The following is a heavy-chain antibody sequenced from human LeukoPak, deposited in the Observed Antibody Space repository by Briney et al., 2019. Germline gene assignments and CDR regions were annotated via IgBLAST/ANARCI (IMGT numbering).Heavy chain of an antibody. D-gene: IGHD3-22*01. CDR3: ARPVHQNYYDSSGYWYYFDY. CDR1: GGSISSSSYY. CDR2: IYYSGST. Sequence: SETLSLTCTVSGGSISSSSYYWGWLRQPPGKGLEWIGSIYYSGSTYYNPSLESRVTISVDTSKNQFSLKLSSVTAADTAVYYCARPVHQNYYDSSGYWYYFDYWGQGTLVTVSS. V-gene: IGHV4-39*01. J-gene: IGHJ4*02.